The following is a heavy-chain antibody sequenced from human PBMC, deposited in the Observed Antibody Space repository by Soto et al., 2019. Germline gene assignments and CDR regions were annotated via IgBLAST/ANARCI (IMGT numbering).Heavy chain of an antibody. CDR2: IIPIFGTA. V-gene: IGHV1-69*13. D-gene: IGHD3-9*01. CDR1: GGTFSSYA. CDR3: ARELRALRYFYWLLRAPGDTNYYGMDV. J-gene: IGHJ6*02. Sequence: SVKVSCKASGGTFSSYAISWVRQAPGQGLKWMGGIIPIFGTANYAPKFQGRVTITADESASTAYMELSSLRSEDTAVYYCARELRALRYFYWLLRAPGDTNYYGMDVWGQGTTVTVSS.